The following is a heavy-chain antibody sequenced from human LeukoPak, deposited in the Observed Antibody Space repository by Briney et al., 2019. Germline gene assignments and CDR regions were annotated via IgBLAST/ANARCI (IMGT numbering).Heavy chain of an antibody. Sequence: ASVKVSCKASGYTFTSYGISWVRQAPGQGLEWMGWISAYNGNTNYAQKLQGRVTMTTDTSTSTAYMELSSLRSEDTAVYYCARVVGPTLVPAAMLYYYYYYMDVWGKGTTVTVSS. J-gene: IGHJ6*03. CDR3: ARVVGPTLVPAAMLYYYYYYMDV. V-gene: IGHV1-18*01. CDR2: ISAYNGNT. CDR1: GYTFTSYG. D-gene: IGHD2-2*01.